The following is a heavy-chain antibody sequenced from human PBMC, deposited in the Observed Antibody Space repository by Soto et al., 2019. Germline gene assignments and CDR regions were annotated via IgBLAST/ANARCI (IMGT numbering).Heavy chain of an antibody. Sequence: PSETLSLTCTVSGGSITRGGYYWSWIRQHPGKGLEWIGYIYNSGTTYYNPSLKSRVTISVDTSKNPFSLKLTSVTAADTAVYYCARDPAPWGQGTLVTAPQ. J-gene: IGHJ5*02. V-gene: IGHV4-31*02. CDR2: IYNSGTT. CDR1: GGSITRGGYY. CDR3: ARDPAP.